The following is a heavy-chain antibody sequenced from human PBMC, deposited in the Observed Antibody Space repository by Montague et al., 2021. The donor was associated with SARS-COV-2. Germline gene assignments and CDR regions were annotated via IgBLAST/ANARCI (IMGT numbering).Heavy chain of an antibody. CDR3: ARSRANVPSRPGFDY. CDR2: MYYTGHT. J-gene: IGHJ4*02. CDR1: GASVASGNFY. D-gene: IGHD6-6*01. Sequence: SETLCLTCTVSGASVASGNFYWSWIRQPPGKGLEWIGYMYYTGHTNYNPSLESRVTMPVDPSKNQFSLTLTSVTAADTAVYYCARSRANVPSRPGFDYWGQGALVTVSS. V-gene: IGHV4-61*01.